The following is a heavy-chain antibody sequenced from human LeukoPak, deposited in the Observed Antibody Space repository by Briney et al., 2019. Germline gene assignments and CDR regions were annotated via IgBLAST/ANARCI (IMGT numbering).Heavy chain of an antibody. CDR3: ARDSYPGYCSGGSCFSIDY. Sequence: PGGSLRLSCAASGFTFSSYAMHWVRQAPGKVLEGVAVISYDGSNKYYADSVKGRFTISRGNSKNTLYLQMNSLRAEDTAVYYCARDSYPGYCSGGSCFSIDYWGQGTLVTVSS. D-gene: IGHD2-15*01. J-gene: IGHJ4*02. V-gene: IGHV3-30-3*01. CDR1: GFTFSSYA. CDR2: ISYDGSNK.